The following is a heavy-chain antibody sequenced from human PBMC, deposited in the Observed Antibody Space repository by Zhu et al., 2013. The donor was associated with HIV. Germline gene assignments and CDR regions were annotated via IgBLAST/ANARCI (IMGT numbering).Heavy chain of an antibody. CDR3: ARSLYGSGGDWFDP. CDR1: GYNFLDYT. Sequence: QVQLVQSGAEVKKPGASVRVSCKTSGYNFLDYTIYWVRQAPGQGLEWMGWIKPHTGATNFSQRFQGRVTMTRDTSISTAYMELSRLTSVDTAFYYCARSLYGSGGDWFDPWGQGTLVTVSS. CDR2: IKPHTGAT. J-gene: IGHJ5*02. D-gene: IGHD6-19*01. V-gene: IGHV1-2*02.